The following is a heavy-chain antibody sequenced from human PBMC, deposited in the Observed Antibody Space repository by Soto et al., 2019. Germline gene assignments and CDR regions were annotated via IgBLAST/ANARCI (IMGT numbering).Heavy chain of an antibody. Sequence: EVQLVESGGGLVQPGGSLRLSCAASGFTFSSYWMHWVRQAPGKGLVWVSRINSDGSRTNYADSVKGRFTISRDNAKNTLYLQMHSLRAEETAVYYCARGVRGAYGLDIWGQGTMVTVSS. V-gene: IGHV3-74*01. D-gene: IGHD2-21*01. J-gene: IGHJ3*02. CDR1: GFTFSSYW. CDR2: INSDGSRT. CDR3: ARGVRGAYGLDI.